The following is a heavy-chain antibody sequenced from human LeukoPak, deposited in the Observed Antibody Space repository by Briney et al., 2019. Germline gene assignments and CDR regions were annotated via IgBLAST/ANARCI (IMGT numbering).Heavy chain of an antibody. CDR2: IYYSGST. J-gene: IGHJ4*02. D-gene: IGHD5-12*01. CDR3: ARDSSGYFRLDY. V-gene: IGHV4-61*01. Sequence: SETLSLTCTVSGGSVSSGIYYWSWIRQPPGKGLEWIGYIYYSGSTNYNPSLKSRVTISVDTSKNQFSLKLSSVTAADTAVYYCARDSSGYFRLDYWGQGTLVTVSS. CDR1: GGSVSSGIYY.